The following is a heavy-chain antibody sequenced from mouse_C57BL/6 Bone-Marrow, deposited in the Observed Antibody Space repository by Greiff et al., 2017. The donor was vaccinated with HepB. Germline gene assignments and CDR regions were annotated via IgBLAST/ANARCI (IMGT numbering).Heavy chain of an antibody. CDR3: ARDASYYRGFAY. V-gene: IGHV7-1*01. J-gene: IGHJ3*01. CDR1: GFTFSDFY. CDR2: SRNKANDYTT. Sequence: EVKLVESGGGLVQSGRSLRLSCATSGFTFSDFYMEWVRQAPGKGLEWIAASRNKANDYTTEYSASVKGRFIVSRDTSQSILYLRMNALRAEDTAIYYCARDASYYRGFAYWGQGTLVTVSA. D-gene: IGHD1-1*01.